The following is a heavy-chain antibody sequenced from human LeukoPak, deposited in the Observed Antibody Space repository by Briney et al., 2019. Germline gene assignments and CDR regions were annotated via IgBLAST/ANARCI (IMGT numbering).Heavy chain of an antibody. CDR3: ARSWIQLWLLGY. Sequence: GGSLRLSCAASGFTFSSYAMSWVRQAPGKGLEWVAAISGSGGSTYYADSVKGRFTISRDNSKNTLYLQMNSLRAEDTAVYYCARSWIQLWLLGYWGQGTLVTVSS. J-gene: IGHJ4*02. CDR1: GFTFSSYA. V-gene: IGHV3-23*01. D-gene: IGHD5-18*01. CDR2: ISGSGGST.